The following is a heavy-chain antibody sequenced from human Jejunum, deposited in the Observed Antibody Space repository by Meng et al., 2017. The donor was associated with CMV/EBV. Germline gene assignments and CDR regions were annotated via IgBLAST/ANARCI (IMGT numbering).Heavy chain of an antibody. D-gene: IGHD2-2*01. CDR2: INPNSGGT. V-gene: IGHV1-2*02. CDR1: GYTFSDHY. CDR3: AREAYCSFTSCYAIDY. Sequence: GQQVQSGAEVKKPGASVNVSCKASGYTFSDHYMHWVRQAPGQGLEWMGWINPNSGGTNYAQKFQGRVTMTSDTSIDTAYMDLSSLTSDDTAVYYCAREAYCSFTSCYAIDYWGHGTLVTVSS. J-gene: IGHJ4*01.